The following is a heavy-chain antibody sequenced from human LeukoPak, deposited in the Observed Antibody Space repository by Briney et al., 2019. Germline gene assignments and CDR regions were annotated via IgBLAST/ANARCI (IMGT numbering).Heavy chain of an antibody. V-gene: IGHV3-23*01. D-gene: IGHD2-2*01. J-gene: IGHJ4*02. Sequence: PGGSLRLSCAASGFTFSSYAMSWVRQAPGKGLEWVSIISGSGTSTDYADSVKGRFTISRDNSKNTLYLQMNSLRAEDTAVYYCAKLARDIVVVPAAMYFDYWGQGTLVTVSS. CDR1: GFTFSSYA. CDR2: ISGSGTST. CDR3: AKLARDIVVVPAAMYFDY.